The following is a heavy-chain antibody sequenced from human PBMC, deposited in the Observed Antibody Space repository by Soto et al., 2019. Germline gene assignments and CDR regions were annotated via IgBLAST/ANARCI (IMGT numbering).Heavy chain of an antibody. CDR3: ARIYLLQEDWFDP. V-gene: IGHV4-39*01. J-gene: IGHJ5*02. Sequence: QLQLQESGPGLVTPSETLSLTCTVYGGSISSSSYYWGWIRQPPGKGLEWIGSIYYSWSTYYNPSLKSRVTISVETSKNQFALKLSSVTAADTAVYYCARIYLLQEDWFDPWGQGTLVTVSS. CDR2: IYYSWST. CDR1: GGSISSSSYY. D-gene: IGHD1-26*01.